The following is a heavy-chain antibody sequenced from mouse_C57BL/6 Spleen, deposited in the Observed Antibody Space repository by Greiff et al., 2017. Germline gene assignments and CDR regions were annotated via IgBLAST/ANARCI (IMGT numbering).Heavy chain of an antibody. J-gene: IGHJ4*01. CDR3: EKRDEYDEITYYAMDY. Sequence: EVKVVESGGGLVKPGGSLKLSCAASGFTFSDSGMHWVRQAPEKGLEWVAYISSGSSTISYADTVKGRFPISSANATNTLFIQFTRLRTEDTEVYYGEKRDEYDEITYYAMDYWGQGTSVTVSS. CDR1: GFTFSDSG. V-gene: IGHV5-17*01. CDR2: ISSGSSTI. D-gene: IGHD2-4*01.